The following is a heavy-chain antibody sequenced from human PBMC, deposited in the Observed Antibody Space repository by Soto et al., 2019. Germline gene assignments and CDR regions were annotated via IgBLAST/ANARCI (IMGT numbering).Heavy chain of an antibody. D-gene: IGHD3-10*01. Sequence: SVKVSCKASGGTFSSYAISWVRQAPGQGLEWMGGIIPIFGTANYAQKFQGRVTITADESTSTAYMELSSLRSEDTAVYYCARGALSLHYYGSGPVQSDYYYYYGMDVWGQGTTVTVSS. V-gene: IGHV1-69*13. J-gene: IGHJ6*02. CDR3: ARGALSLHYYGSGPVQSDYYYYYGMDV. CDR2: IIPIFGTA. CDR1: GGTFSSYA.